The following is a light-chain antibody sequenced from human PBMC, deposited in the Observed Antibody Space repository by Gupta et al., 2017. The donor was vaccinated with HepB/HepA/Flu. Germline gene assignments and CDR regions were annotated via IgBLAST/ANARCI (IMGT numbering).Light chain of an antibody. CDR1: QRISSY. Sequence: DIQMTQSPSSLSASVGDRVTITCRASQRISSYLNWYQQKPGKAPKLLIYAASSWQSGVPSRFSGSGSGTDFTLTISSLQPEDFVTYYCQQSDSTPITFGQGTRMEIK. J-gene: IGKJ5*01. CDR3: QQSDSTPIT. CDR2: AAS. V-gene: IGKV1-39*01.